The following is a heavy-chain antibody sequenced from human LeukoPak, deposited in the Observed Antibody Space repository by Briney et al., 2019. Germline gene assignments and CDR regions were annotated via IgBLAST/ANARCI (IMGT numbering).Heavy chain of an antibody. CDR2: RYWNSESI. Sequence: GGSLRLSCEASGYTFDDYAVHLVRQAPGKGLEVVSARYWNSESIGSADSVKGRFTISRDNGKNSLYLQMNSLRTEDTALYYCAKGHTYGLGESYLDFWGQGTLVSVSS. CDR1: GYTFDDYA. D-gene: IGHD5-18*01. CDR3: AKGHTYGLGESYLDF. V-gene: IGHV3-9*01. J-gene: IGHJ4*02.